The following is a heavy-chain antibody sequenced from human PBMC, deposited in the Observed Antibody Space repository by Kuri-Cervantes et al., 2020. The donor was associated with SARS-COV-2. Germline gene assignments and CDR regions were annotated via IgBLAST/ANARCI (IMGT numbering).Heavy chain of an antibody. V-gene: IGHV3-30-3*01. CDR2: VSYNGTNK. J-gene: IGHJ4*02. D-gene: IGHD4-11*01. Sequence: GGSLRLSCAASGFTVSSYAMHWVRQAPGTGLEWVAVVSYNGTNKYYADSVKGRFTISRDNSRNIVYLQMNSLRPEDTALYYCTREAYDYNMGFDSWGQGTLVTVSS. CDR1: GFTVSSYA. CDR3: TREAYDYNMGFDS.